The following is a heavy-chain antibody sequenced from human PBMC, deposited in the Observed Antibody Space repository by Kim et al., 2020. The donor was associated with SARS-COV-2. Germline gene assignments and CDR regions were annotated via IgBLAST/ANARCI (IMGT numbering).Heavy chain of an antibody. J-gene: IGHJ6*02. V-gene: IGHV3-7*01. CDR3: ATSSSGWYYYGMDV. Sequence: YVDSGKGRFTISRDNAKNSLCLQMNSLRAEDTAVYLCATSSSGWYYYGMDVWGQGTTVTVSS. D-gene: IGHD6-19*01.